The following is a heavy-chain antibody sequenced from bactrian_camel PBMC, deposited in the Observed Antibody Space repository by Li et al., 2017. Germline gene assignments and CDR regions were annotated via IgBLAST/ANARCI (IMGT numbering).Heavy chain of an antibody. CDR2: NASGGGNT. CDR3: AAGLGTSVCSDMEYVPNFDH. J-gene: IGHJ4*01. D-gene: IGHD1*01. V-gene: IGHV3S31*01. Sequence: DVQLVESGGGSVQPGGSLRLSCAASGFTFSRSAMSWVRQAPGKGLEWVSANASGGGNTYYADSVKGRFTISRDNAKNTLYLQMNSLKPEDTATYYCAAGLGTSVCSDMEYVPNFDHRGRGTQVTVS. CDR1: GFTFSRSA.